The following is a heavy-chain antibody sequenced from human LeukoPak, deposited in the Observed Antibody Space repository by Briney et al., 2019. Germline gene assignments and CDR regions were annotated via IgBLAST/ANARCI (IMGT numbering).Heavy chain of an antibody. CDR3: AHLYSNYDY. V-gene: IGHV3-30*03. D-gene: IGHD4-11*01. CDR1: GFTFSRYE. Sequence: GGSLRLSCAASGFTFSRYEMNWVRQAPGKGLEWVAVISYDGSNKYYADSVKGRFTISRDNSKNTLYLQMNSLRAEDTAVYYCAHLYSNYDYWGQGTLVTVSS. J-gene: IGHJ4*02. CDR2: ISYDGSNK.